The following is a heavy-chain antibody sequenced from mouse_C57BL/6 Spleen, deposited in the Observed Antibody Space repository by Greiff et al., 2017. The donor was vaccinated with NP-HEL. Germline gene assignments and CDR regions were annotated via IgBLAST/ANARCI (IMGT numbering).Heavy chain of an antibody. J-gene: IGHJ2*01. D-gene: IGHD2-1*01. CDR2: IHPNSGSN. CDR1: GYTFTSYW. V-gene: IGHV1-64*01. CDR3: AFYYGNFFDY. Sequence: VQLQQPGAELVKPGASVKLSCKASGYTFTSYWMHWVKQRPGQGLEWIGMIHPNSGSNNYNEKFKSKATLTVDKSSSTAYMQLSSLTSEDSAVYYCAFYYGNFFDYWGQGTTLTVSS.